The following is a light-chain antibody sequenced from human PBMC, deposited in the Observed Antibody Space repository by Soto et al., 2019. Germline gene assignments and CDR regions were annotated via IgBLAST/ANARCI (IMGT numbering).Light chain of an antibody. CDR2: GAS. CDR3: QQYHNWPPQYT. J-gene: IGKJ2*01. Sequence: EIVMTHSPAPLSVSPGERATLSCGASQTVSSNLAWYQQKPGQAPRILIHGASTRATGVPARFSVSGSGTQLTLTISSLQSEDVAFYYCQQYHNWPPQYTFGQGTKLQIK. V-gene: IGKV3-15*01. CDR1: QTVSSN.